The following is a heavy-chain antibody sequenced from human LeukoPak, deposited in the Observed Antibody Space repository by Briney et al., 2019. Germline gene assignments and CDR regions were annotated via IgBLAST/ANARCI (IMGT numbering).Heavy chain of an antibody. CDR2: ISSSSSYI. D-gene: IGHD2-15*01. Sequence: GGSLRLSCAASGFTFSSYSVNWVRQAPGKGLGWVSSISSSSSYIYYADSVKGRFTISRDNAKNSLYLQMNSLRAEDTAVYYCARGNVVVVAATAAIFFDYWGQGTLVTVSS. CDR1: GFTFSSYS. CDR3: ARGNVVVVAATAAIFFDY. J-gene: IGHJ4*02. V-gene: IGHV3-21*01.